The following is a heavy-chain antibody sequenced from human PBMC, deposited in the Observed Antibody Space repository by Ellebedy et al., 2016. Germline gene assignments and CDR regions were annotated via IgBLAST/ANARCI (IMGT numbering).Heavy chain of an antibody. D-gene: IGHD5-12*01. J-gene: IGHJ4*02. Sequence: SETLSLXXTVSGGSMRSGDYLWSWIRQPPGKGLEWIGYIYHFGHSGSTYYKPSLKSRATISVDTSKNQFPLKLSSVTAADTAMYYCARVATGDWGQGTLVTVAS. V-gene: IGHV4-30-4*01. CDR2: IYHFGHSGST. CDR3: ARVATGD. CDR1: GGSMRSGDYL.